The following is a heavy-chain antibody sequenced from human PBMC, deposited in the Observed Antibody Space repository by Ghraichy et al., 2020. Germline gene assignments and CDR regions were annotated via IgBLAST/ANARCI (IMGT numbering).Heavy chain of an antibody. CDR1: GFTFGDFV. V-gene: IGHV3-49*03. J-gene: IGHJ5*02. Sequence: GGSLRLSCTTSGFTFGDFVLSWLRQAPGKGLEWVGFIRSKPFGGTTEYAASVKGRFTISRDDSKSIAYLQMNGLKSEDTALYFCARSNDYYDSSDCYRSWGQGTLVTVSS. D-gene: IGHD3-22*01. CDR2: IRSKPFGGTT. CDR3: ARSNDYYDSSDCYRS.